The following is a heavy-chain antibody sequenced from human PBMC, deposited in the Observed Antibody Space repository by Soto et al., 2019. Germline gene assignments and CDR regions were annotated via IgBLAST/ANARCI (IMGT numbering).Heavy chain of an antibody. CDR3: ARLRTGNNWNYVDY. Sequence: QLQLQESGSGLVKPSQTLSLTCAVSGGSISSGGYSWSWIRQPPGKGLEWIGYIYHSGSTYYNPSLTSRVTISVDRSKNQFDLKLSSVTAADTAVYYCARLRTGNNWNYVDYCGQGTLVTVSS. D-gene: IGHD1-20*01. J-gene: IGHJ4*02. CDR1: GGSISSGGYS. CDR2: IYHSGST. V-gene: IGHV4-30-2*01.